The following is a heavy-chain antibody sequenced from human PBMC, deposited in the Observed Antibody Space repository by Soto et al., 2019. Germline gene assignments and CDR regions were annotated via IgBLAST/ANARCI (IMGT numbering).Heavy chain of an antibody. J-gene: IGHJ4*02. V-gene: IGHV3-30*03. Sequence: HPGGSLRLSCAASGFTSSSYGMHWVRQAPGKGLEWVAVISYDGSNKYYADSVKGRFTISRDNSKNTLYLQMNSLRAEDTAAYYCATGYCSSTSCPADFDYWGQGTLVTVSS. CDR2: ISYDGSNK. CDR3: ATGYCSSTSCPADFDY. D-gene: IGHD2-2*03. CDR1: GFTSSSYG.